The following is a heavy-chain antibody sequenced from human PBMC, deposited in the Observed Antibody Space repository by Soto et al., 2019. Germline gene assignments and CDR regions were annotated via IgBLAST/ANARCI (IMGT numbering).Heavy chain of an antibody. D-gene: IGHD1-7*01. Sequence: VTSVEVSCKASGFTFTSSAVQWVRQARGQRLEWIGWIVVGSGNTNYAQKFQERVTITRDMSTSTAYMELSSLRSEDTAVYYCAADLVTGTTRYYYYGMDVWGQGTTVTVSS. V-gene: IGHV1-58*01. CDR3: AADLVTGTTRYYYYGMDV. CDR2: IVVGSGNT. J-gene: IGHJ6*02. CDR1: GFTFTSSA.